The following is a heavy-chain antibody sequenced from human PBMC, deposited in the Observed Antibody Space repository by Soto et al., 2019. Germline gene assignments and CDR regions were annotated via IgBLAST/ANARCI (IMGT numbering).Heavy chain of an antibody. Sequence: GGSLRLSCAASGFTFSSYAMSWVRQAPGKGLEWVSVISGSGGSTYYADSVKGRFTISRDNSKNTLYLQMNSLRAEDTAVYYCAKGSTSLYYYYGMDVWGQGTTVTVSS. CDR3: AKGSTSLYYYYGMDV. D-gene: IGHD2-2*01. V-gene: IGHV3-23*01. CDR1: GFTFSSYA. J-gene: IGHJ6*02. CDR2: ISGSGGST.